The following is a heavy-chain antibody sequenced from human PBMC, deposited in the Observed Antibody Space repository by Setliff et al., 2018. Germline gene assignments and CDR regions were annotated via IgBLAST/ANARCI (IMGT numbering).Heavy chain of an antibody. J-gene: IGHJ4*02. Sequence: GGSLRLSCVASGFSFSTYTVHWVRQAPGKGLEWISADGANEYYADSVKGRFTISRDKSRNTLYLQMNSLRAEDTAVYYCARNTDLRNGFDYWGQGTLVTVSS. D-gene: IGHD5-18*01. CDR1: GFSFSTYT. CDR3: ARNTDLRNGFDY. CDR2: ISADGANE. V-gene: IGHV3-30*07.